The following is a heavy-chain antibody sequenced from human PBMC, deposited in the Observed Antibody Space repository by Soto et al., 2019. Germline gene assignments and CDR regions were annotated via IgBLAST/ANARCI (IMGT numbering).Heavy chain of an antibody. J-gene: IGHJ6*03. Sequence: QVQLQESGPGLVKPSETLSLTCTVSGGSISSYYWSWIRQPPGKGLEWIGYIYYSGSTNYNPSLKSRFTISVETSKNQFSLKLSSVTAADTAVYYCARDYYGSGSYKDYYYYYMDVWGKGTTVTVSS. D-gene: IGHD3-10*01. CDR1: GGSISSYY. CDR3: ARDYYGSGSYKDYYYYYMDV. CDR2: IYYSGST. V-gene: IGHV4-59*01.